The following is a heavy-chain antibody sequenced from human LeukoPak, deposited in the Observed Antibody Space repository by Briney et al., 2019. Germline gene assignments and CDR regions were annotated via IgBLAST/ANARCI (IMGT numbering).Heavy chain of an antibody. CDR2: ISNSSTYI. CDR3: ARADYDSSGTFDY. Sequence: GGSLRLSCAASGFTFSSYSMNWVRQAPGKGLEWVSSISNSSTYIYYADSVQGRFTISRDNAKNSLYLQMNSLRADDTAVYYCARADYDSSGTFDYWGQGTLVTVSS. J-gene: IGHJ4*02. V-gene: IGHV3-21*01. CDR1: GFTFSSYS. D-gene: IGHD3-22*01.